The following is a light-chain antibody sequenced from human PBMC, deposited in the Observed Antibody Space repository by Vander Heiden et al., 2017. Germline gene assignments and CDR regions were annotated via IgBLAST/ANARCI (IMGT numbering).Light chain of an antibody. V-gene: IGLV2-8*01. J-gene: IGLJ2*01. CDR1: SSDVGGDNY. Sequence: QSALTQPPSASGSPGQSVTISCPGTSSDVGGDNYVSWYQQHPGNAPNLMIYEVSKRPSGVPDRFSGSKSGNTASLTVSGLQAEDDADYYCSSYAGSNNFVFGGGTKLTVL. CDR2: EVS. CDR3: SSYAGSNNFV.